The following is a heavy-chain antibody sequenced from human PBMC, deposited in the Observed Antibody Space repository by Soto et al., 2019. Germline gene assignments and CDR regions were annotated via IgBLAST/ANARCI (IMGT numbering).Heavy chain of an antibody. CDR3: ARGGRCMVRGVSCHGMDV. J-gene: IGHJ6*02. Sequence: SVKVSCKASGGTFSSYAISWVRQAPGQGLEWMGGIIPIFGTANYAQKFQGRVTITADESTSTAYVELSSLRSEDTAVYYCARGGRCMVRGVSCHGMDVWGQGTTVTVSS. CDR2: IIPIFGTA. V-gene: IGHV1-69*13. D-gene: IGHD3-10*01. CDR1: GGTFSSYA.